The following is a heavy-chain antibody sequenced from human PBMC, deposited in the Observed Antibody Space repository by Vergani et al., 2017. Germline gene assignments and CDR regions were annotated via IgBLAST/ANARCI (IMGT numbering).Heavy chain of an antibody. J-gene: IGHJ4*02. CDR3: AKQYYDILTTGY. CDR1: GFTFNRYG. V-gene: IGHV3-23*04. D-gene: IGHD3-9*01. CDR2: ISGSGGST. Sequence: VQLVQSGGGVVQPGGSLRLSCVASGFTFNRYGMQWVRQAPGKGLEWVSAISGSGGSTYYADSVKGRFTISRDNSKNTLYLQMNSLRAEDTAVYYCAKQYYDILTTGYWGQGTLVTVSS.